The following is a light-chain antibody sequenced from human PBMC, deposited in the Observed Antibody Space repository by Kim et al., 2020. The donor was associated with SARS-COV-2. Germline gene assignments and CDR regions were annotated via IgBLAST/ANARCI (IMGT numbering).Light chain of an antibody. CDR1: SVGSKS. J-gene: IGLJ2*01. CDR2: YDS. CDR3: QVWDSSSDHRVV. V-gene: IGLV3-21*04. Sequence: GKTDRITCGGNSVGSKSVHWYQEKPGQAPVLVISYDSDRPSGIPERFSGSNSGNTATLTISRVEAGDEADYYCQVWDSSSDHRVVFGGGTQLTVL.